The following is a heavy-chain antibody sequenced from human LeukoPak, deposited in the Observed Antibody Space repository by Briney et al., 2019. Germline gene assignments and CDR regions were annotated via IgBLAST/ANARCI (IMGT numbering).Heavy chain of an antibody. V-gene: IGHV3-23*01. D-gene: IGHD6-19*01. Sequence: QSGGSLRLSCAASGFTFSSYALSWVRQAPGKGLGWVSAITGSDDITYYADSVKGRFTISRDNSKNTLYLQMNSLRAEDTAVYYCAKGEQWLVLYFQHWGQGTLVTVSS. CDR1: GFTFSSYA. CDR2: ITGSDDIT. J-gene: IGHJ1*01. CDR3: AKGEQWLVLYFQH.